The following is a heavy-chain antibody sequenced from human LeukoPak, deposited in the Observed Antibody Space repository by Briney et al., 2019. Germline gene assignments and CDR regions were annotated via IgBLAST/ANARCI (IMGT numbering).Heavy chain of an antibody. D-gene: IGHD3-22*01. V-gene: IGHV3-30*18. CDR1: GFTFSSYG. J-gene: IGHJ4*02. Sequence: PGESLRLSCAASGFTFSSYGMHWVRQAPGKGLEWVAVISYDGSNKYYADSVKGRFTISRDNSKNTLYLQMNSLRAEDTAVCYCAKVSEDYYDSSGYYFGLPSFDYWGQGTLVTVSS. CDR2: ISYDGSNK. CDR3: AKVSEDYYDSSGYYFGLPSFDY.